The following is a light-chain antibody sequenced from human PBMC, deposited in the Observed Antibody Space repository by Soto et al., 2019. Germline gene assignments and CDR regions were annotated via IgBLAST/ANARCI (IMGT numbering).Light chain of an antibody. Sequence: DIQMTQSPSSLSASVGDRATIACRAGQNIYIYLNWYQQKSGKAPKLLIYGASTLQSGVPSRFSGSGSATDFTLTTSSLQPEDFATYFCQQSFSTPLYTFGQGNKLEIK. CDR1: QNIYIY. V-gene: IGKV1-39*01. CDR2: GAS. CDR3: QQSFSTPLYT. J-gene: IGKJ2*01.